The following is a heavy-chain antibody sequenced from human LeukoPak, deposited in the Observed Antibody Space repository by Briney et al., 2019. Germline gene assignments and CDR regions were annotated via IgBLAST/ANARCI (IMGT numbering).Heavy chain of an antibody. CDR3: ARDLSIAARGIGIGY. CDR1: GYTFTSYA. D-gene: IGHD6-6*01. V-gene: IGHV1-3*01. Sequence: GGSLRLSCAASGYTFTSYAMHWVRQAPGQRLEWMGWINAGNGNTKYSQKFQGRVTITRDTSASTAYMELSSLRSEDTAVYYCARDLSIAARGIGIGYWGQGTLVTVSS. J-gene: IGHJ4*02. CDR2: INAGNGNT.